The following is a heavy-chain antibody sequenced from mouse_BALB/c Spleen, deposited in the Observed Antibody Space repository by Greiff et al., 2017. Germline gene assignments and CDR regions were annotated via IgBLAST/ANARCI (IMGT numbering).Heavy chain of an antibody. CDR1: GYTFTSYW. CDR3: TRRLLRYGAMDY. V-gene: IGHV1-5*01. CDR2: IYPGNSDT. D-gene: IGHD2-3*01. J-gene: IGHJ4*01. Sequence: VQLQQSGTVLARPGASVKMSCKASGYTFTSYWMHWVKQRPGQGLEWIGAIYPGNSDTSYNQKFKGKAKLTAVTSTSTAYMELSSLTNEDSAVYYCTRRLLRYGAMDYWGQGTSVTVSA.